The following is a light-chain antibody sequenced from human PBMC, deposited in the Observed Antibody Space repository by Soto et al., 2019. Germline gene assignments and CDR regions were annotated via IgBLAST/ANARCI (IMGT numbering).Light chain of an antibody. CDR1: QSVSSN. J-gene: IGKJ1*01. CDR3: QQYNNWPPTWT. V-gene: IGKV3-15*01. Sequence: MTQSPATLSVSPGERSTLSCSASQSVSSNLAWYQQKPGQAPRLLIYGVSTRATDIPARFSGSGSGTEFTLTISSLQSEDFAVYYCQQYNNWPPTWTFGQGTKVDIK. CDR2: GVS.